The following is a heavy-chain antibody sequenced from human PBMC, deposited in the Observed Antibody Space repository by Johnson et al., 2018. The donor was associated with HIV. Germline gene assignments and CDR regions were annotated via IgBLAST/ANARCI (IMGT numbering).Heavy chain of an antibody. Sequence: QLVESGGGLVQPGGSLRLSCAASGFTFSSYGMHWVRQAPGKGLEWVSGINWNGDTTAYADSVKGRFTISRDNAKNSLYLQMNSLRGDDTAVYYCARGPLLWRAFDIWGQGTMVSVSS. V-gene: IGHV3-20*04. CDR2: INWNGDTT. CDR3: ARGPLLWRAFDI. CDR1: GFTFSSYG. D-gene: IGHD3-10*01. J-gene: IGHJ3*02.